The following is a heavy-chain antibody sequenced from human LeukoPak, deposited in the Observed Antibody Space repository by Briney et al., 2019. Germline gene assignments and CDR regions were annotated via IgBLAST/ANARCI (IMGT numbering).Heavy chain of an antibody. CDR2: ISNDGGDK. D-gene: IGHD6-19*01. J-gene: IGHJ6*02. CDR3: ARAWRGWAYYYYGMDV. Sequence: GGSLRLSCAASGFTFNTYTMHWVRQAPGKGLEWVALISNDGGDKYYADSVTGRFTISRDNSMNTLYLQMDSLTVEDTALYYCARAWRGWAYYYYGMDVWGQGATVTVSS. V-gene: IGHV3-30-3*01. CDR1: GFTFNTYT.